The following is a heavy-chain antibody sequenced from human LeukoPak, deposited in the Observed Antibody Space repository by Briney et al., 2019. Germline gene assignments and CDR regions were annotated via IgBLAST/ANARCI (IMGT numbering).Heavy chain of an antibody. D-gene: IGHD2-2*01. J-gene: IGHJ6*01. CDR3: ARESTMSRDCSSTSCRYYYYYYGMDV. CDR2: IIPILGIA. Sequence: ASVKVSCKASGGTFSSYTISWVRQAPGQGLEWMGSIIPILGIANYAQKFQGRVTITADKSTSTAYMELISLRSEDTAVYYCARESTMSRDCSSTSCRYYYYYYGMDVWGQGTTVTVSS. CDR1: GGTFSSYT. V-gene: IGHV1-69*04.